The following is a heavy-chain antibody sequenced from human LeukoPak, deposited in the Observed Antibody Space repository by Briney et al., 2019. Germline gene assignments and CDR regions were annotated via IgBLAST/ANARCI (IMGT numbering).Heavy chain of an antibody. CDR2: ISSSGSTI. CDR3: ARDPGIYGSGSYRAHYYYYGMDV. J-gene: IGHJ6*04. Sequence: GGSLRLSCAASGFTFSSYEMNWVRQAPGKGLEWVSYISSSGSTIYYADSVKGRFTISRDNAKNSLYLQMNSLRAEDTAVYYCARDPGIYGSGSYRAHYYYYGMDVWGKGTTVTASS. V-gene: IGHV3-48*03. CDR1: GFTFSSYE. D-gene: IGHD3-10*01.